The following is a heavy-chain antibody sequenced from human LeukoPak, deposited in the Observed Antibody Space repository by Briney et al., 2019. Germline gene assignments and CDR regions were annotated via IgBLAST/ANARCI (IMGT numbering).Heavy chain of an antibody. Sequence: GASVKVSCKASGYTFTSYGISWVRQAPGQGLEWMGWISAYNGNTNYAQKLQGRVTMTTDTSTSTAYMELRSLRSDDTAVYYCARASGDIVVVVAAFDYWGQGTLVTVSS. D-gene: IGHD2-15*01. J-gene: IGHJ4*02. CDR3: ARASGDIVVVVAAFDY. CDR2: ISAYNGNT. CDR1: GYTFTSYG. V-gene: IGHV1-18*01.